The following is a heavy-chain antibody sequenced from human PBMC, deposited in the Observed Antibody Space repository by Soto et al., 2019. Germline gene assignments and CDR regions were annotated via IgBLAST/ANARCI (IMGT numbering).Heavy chain of an antibody. CDR3: ARLNDYGDYSTSGFAFDI. J-gene: IGHJ3*02. V-gene: IGHV4-39*01. D-gene: IGHD4-17*01. CDR2: IYYSGST. CDR1: GGSISSSSYY. Sequence: QLQLQESGPGLVKPSETLSLTCTVSGGSISSSSYYWGWIRQPPGKGLEWIGSIYYSGSTYYNPSLKSRVTISVDTSKNQFSLKLSSVTAADTAVYYCARLNDYGDYSTSGFAFDIWGQGTMVTVSS.